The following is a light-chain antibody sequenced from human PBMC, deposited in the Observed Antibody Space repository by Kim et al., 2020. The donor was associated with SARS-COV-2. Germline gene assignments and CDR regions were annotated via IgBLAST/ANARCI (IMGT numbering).Light chain of an antibody. CDR3: QQRSNFFA. Sequence: SLSPGERATLSCRASQNVNNYLAWYQQKPGQAPRLLIYDASNRATGVPARFSGSGSGTDFTLTISSLEPEDFAVYYCQQRSNFFAFGPGTKVDIK. CDR1: QNVNNY. CDR2: DAS. V-gene: IGKV3-11*01. J-gene: IGKJ3*01.